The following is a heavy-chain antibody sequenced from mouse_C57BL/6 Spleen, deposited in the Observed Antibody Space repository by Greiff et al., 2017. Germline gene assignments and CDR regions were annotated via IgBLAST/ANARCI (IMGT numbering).Heavy chain of an antibody. CDR2: IYPGSGST. CDR3: ARWEGDYAMDY. CDR1: GYPFPSYW. Sequence: QVQLHQPGAELVKPGASGKLSCKASGYPFPSYWITWVKQRPGQGLEGIGDIYPGSGSTNYNEKFKSKATLTVDTSSSTAYMQLSSRTSEDSAVYYCARWEGDYAMDYWGQGTSVTVSS. D-gene: IGHD4-1*01. V-gene: IGHV1-55*01. J-gene: IGHJ4*01.